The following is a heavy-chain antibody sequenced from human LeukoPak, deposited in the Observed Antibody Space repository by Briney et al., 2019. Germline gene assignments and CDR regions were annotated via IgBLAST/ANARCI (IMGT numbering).Heavy chain of an antibody. CDR1: GFTFSSYG. Sequence: PGRSLRLSCAASGFTFSSYGMYWVRQAPGKGLEWVALIWYDGSNRYCADSVKGRFTISRDNSKNTLYLQMNSLRVEDTAVYYCASWRGSGSYGGYFDYWGQGTLVTVSS. CDR2: IWYDGSNR. D-gene: IGHD3-10*01. CDR3: ASWRGSGSYGGYFDY. V-gene: IGHV3-33*01. J-gene: IGHJ4*02.